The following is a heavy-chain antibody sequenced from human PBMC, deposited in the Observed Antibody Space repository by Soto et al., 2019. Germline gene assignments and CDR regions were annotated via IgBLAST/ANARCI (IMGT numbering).Heavy chain of an antibody. CDR2: IGTAGDT. V-gene: IGHV3-13*01. J-gene: IGHJ6*02. D-gene: IGHD6-13*01. CDR3: ARVVAAAAHHMTYYYGMDV. CDR1: GFTFSSYD. Sequence: PGGSLRLSCAASGFTFSSYDMHWVRQATGKGLEWVSAIGTAGDTYYPGSVKGRFTISRENAKNSLYLQMNSLRAGDTAVYYCARVVAAAAHHMTYYYGMDVWGQGTTVTVSS.